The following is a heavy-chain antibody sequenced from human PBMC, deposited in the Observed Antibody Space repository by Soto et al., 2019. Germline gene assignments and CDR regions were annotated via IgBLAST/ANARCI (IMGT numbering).Heavy chain of an antibody. CDR1: GFTVGDNY. CDR3: ARSDRDYAYALNV. J-gene: IGHJ6*02. D-gene: IGHD3-16*01. CDR2: LYSGGRI. V-gene: IGHV3-53*01. Sequence: EAQLVESGGGLIQPGGSLRLSCAASGFTVGDNYITWVRQAPGKGLEWVSLLYSGGRIYYADSVKGRFTISRDTSKTTLYLQMNSLRTEDTAVYYCARSDRDYAYALNVWGQGTTVTVSS.